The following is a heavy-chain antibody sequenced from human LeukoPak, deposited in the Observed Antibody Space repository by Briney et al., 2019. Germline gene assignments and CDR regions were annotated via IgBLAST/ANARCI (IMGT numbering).Heavy chain of an antibody. CDR2: IYYSGST. V-gene: IGHV4-59*01. CDR1: GGSISSYY. J-gene: IGHJ6*02. CDR3: ARGSAAAGTFYYYYYGMDV. D-gene: IGHD6-13*01. Sequence: SETLSLTCTVSGGSISSYYWSWIRQPPGKGLEWIGYIYYSGSTNYNPSLKSRVTISVDTSKNQFTLKLSSVTAADTAVYYCARGSAAAGTFYYYYYGMDVWGQGTTVTVSS.